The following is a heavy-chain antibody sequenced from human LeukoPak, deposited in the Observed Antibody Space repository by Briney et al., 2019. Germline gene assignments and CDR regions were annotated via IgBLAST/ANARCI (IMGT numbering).Heavy chain of an antibody. Sequence: GGSLRLSCVASGFIFSSNAMSWVRQAPGKGLEWVSGISGSGGSAFYADSVKGRFTISRDNAKNTLYLEMNSLRAEDTAVYYCANLYGDYGDYWGQGNLVTVSS. CDR3: ANLYGDYGDY. CDR2: ISGSGGSA. J-gene: IGHJ4*02. D-gene: IGHD4-17*01. CDR1: GFIFSSNA. V-gene: IGHV3-23*01.